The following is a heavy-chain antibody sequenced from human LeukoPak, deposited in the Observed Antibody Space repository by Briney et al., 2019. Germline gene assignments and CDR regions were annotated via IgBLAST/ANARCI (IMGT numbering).Heavy chain of an antibody. V-gene: IGHV4-34*01. D-gene: IGHD2-2*01. CDR3: ARRGVDIVVVPAAIIAGSAAAAFDY. CDR2: INHSGST. J-gene: IGHJ4*02. CDR1: GGSFSGYY. Sequence: SEALSLTCAVYGGSFSGYYWSWIRQPPGKGLEWIGEINHSGSTNYNPFLKSRVTISVDTSKNQFSLKLSSVTAADTAVYYCARRGVDIVVVPAAIIAGSAAAAFDYWGQGTLVTVSS.